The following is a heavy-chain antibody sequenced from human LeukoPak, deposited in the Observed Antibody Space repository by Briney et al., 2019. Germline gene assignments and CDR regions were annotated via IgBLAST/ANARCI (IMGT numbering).Heavy chain of an antibody. Sequence: PGGSLRLSCATSGFTLSNVWMSWVRQAPGKGLEWVGNIRGDGSVKFYLDSVKGRFTISRDNTNSVSLQMNNLKAEDTAVYYCGRSVAAPADYWGQETLVIVSS. V-gene: IGHV3-7*03. J-gene: IGHJ4*02. D-gene: IGHD6-6*01. CDR2: IRGDGSVK. CDR1: GFTLSNVW. CDR3: GRSVAAPADY.